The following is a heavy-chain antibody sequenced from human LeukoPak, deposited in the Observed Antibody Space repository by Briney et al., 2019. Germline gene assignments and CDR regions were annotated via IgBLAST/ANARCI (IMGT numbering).Heavy chain of an antibody. Sequence: GALRLSCAASGFTFSSYAMSWVRQAPGKGLERVSYISSSSSTIYYADSVKGRFTISRDNAKNSLYLQMNSLRAEDTAVYYCARDPLIAAAGALDYWGQGTLVTVSS. CDR1: GFTFSSYA. V-gene: IGHV3-48*04. D-gene: IGHD6-13*01. CDR2: ISSSSSTI. CDR3: ARDPLIAAAGALDY. J-gene: IGHJ4*02.